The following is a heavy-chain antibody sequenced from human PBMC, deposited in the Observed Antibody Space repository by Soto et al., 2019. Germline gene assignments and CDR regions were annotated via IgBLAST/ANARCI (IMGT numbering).Heavy chain of an antibody. J-gene: IGHJ4*02. CDR1: GGSIRSYY. CDR3: ARDAQCGGDCYYVYY. V-gene: IGHV4-59*13. Sequence: QVQLQESGPGLVKPSETLSLTCTVSGGSIRSYYWSWIRQPPGPGLEWIGYIYYTGSTNYNPSLKSRVTISVDTSKNQFSLKLSSVTAADTAVYYCARDAQCGGDCYYVYYWGQGTLVTVSS. D-gene: IGHD2-21*01. CDR2: IYYTGST.